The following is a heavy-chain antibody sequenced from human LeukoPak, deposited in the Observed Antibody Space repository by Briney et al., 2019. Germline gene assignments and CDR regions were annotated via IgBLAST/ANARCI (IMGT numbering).Heavy chain of an antibody. V-gene: IGHV3-7*01. CDR2: IKQDGSEK. J-gene: IGHJ4*02. CDR1: GFTFSSYW. CDR3: ARDTIVVVPAAIYAGVDY. D-gene: IGHD2-2*02. Sequence: PGGSLRLSCAASGFTFSSYWMSWVRQAPGKGLEWVANIKQDGSEKYYVDSVKGRFTISRDNAKNSLYLQVNSLRAEDTAVYYCARDTIVVVPAAIYAGVDYWGQGTLVTVSS.